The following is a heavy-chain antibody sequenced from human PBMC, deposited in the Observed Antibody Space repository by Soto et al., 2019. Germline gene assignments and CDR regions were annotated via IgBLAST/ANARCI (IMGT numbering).Heavy chain of an antibody. J-gene: IGHJ4*02. CDR3: ASLPATSDFDY. V-gene: IGHV4-4*02. D-gene: IGHD2-2*01. CDR1: GGSISSCNW. CDR2: MYLSGST. Sequence: QVQLQESGPGLVKPSGTLSLTGAVSGGSISSCNWWSWVRQPPGKGQEWIGEMYLSGSTNYTPSLKRRVTISVDKSKTQFSLKLSSVTAADTAVYYCASLPATSDFDYWGQGTLVTVSS.